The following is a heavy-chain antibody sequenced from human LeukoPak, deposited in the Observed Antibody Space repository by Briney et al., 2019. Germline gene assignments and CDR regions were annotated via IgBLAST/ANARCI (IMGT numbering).Heavy chain of an antibody. CDR2: ISAYNGNT. CDR3: ARDRVVVTANSFDY. D-gene: IGHD2-21*02. V-gene: IGHV1-18*01. CDR1: GYTFTSYG. Sequence: ASVKVSCKASGYTFTSYGISWVRQAPGQGLEWMGWISAYNGNTNYAQKLQGRVTMTTDTSTSTAYMELRSMRSDDTAVYYCARDRVVVTANSFDYWGQGTLVTVSS. J-gene: IGHJ4*02.